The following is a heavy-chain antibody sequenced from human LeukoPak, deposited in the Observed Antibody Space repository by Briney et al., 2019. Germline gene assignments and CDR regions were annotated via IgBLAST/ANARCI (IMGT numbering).Heavy chain of an antibody. V-gene: IGHV3-21*01. J-gene: IGHJ4*02. CDR3: ARAFGIAAARLDY. CDR1: GFTFSSYS. Sequence: GGSLRLSCAASGFTFSSYSMNWVRQAPGKGLEWVSSISSRSSYIYYADSVKGRFTISRDNAKNSLYLQMNSLRAEDTAVYYCARAFGIAAARLDYWGQGTLVTVSS. D-gene: IGHD6-13*01. CDR2: ISSRSSYI.